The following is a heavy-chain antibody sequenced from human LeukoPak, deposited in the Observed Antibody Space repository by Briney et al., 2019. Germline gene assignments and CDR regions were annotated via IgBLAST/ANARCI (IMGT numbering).Heavy chain of an antibody. V-gene: IGHV4-34*01. CDR3: ARRMRLVKAWIDY. Sequence: PSETLSLTCAVYGGSFSGYYWSWIRQPPGKGLEWIGEINHSGSTNYNPSLKSRVTISVDTSKNQFSLKLSSVTAADTAVYYCARRMRLVKAWIDYWGQGTLVTVSS. D-gene: IGHD6-19*01. CDR2: INHSGST. J-gene: IGHJ4*02. CDR1: GGSFSGYY.